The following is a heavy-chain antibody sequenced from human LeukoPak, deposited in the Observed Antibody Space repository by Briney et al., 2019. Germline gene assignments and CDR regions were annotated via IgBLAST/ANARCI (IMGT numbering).Heavy chain of an antibody. CDR1: GGTFSSYA. CDR2: IIPILGIA. V-gene: IGHV1-69*04. Sequence: GASVTVSCKASGGTFSSYAISWVRQAPGQGLEWMGRIIPILGIANYAQKFQGRVTITADKSTSTAYMELSSLRSEDTAVYYCATWHYDSSGYYPTRDYWGQGTLVTVSS. J-gene: IGHJ4*02. D-gene: IGHD3-22*01. CDR3: ATWHYDSSGYYPTRDY.